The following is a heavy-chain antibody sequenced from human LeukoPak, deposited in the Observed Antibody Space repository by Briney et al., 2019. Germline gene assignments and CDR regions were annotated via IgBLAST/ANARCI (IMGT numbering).Heavy chain of an antibody. CDR2: IIPIFGTA. D-gene: IGHD2-15*01. V-gene: IGHV1-69*13. Sequence: GASVKVSCKASGGTLSSYAISWVRQAPGQGLEWMGGIIPIFGTANYAQKFQGRVTITADESTSTAYMELSSLRSEDMAVYYCASEVGYCSGGSCYPPYYYYMDVWGKGTTVTVSS. CDR3: ASEVGYCSGGSCYPPYYYYMDV. J-gene: IGHJ6*03. CDR1: GGTLSSYA.